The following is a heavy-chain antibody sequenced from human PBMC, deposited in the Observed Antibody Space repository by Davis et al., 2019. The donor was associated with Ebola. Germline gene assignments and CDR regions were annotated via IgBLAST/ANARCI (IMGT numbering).Heavy chain of an antibody. Sequence: SGPTLVKPTETLTLTCTVSGFSLRTGRMGVSWIRQPPGKALEWLAHIFSNDGKSYSTSLKSRLTISKDTSQSQVVLTMTNMDPVDTATYYCARIIVVVAASIHFDYWGQGTLVTVSS. CDR1: GFSLRTGRMG. J-gene: IGHJ4*02. CDR2: IFSNDGK. V-gene: IGHV2-26*01. CDR3: ARIIVVVAASIHFDY. D-gene: IGHD2-2*01.